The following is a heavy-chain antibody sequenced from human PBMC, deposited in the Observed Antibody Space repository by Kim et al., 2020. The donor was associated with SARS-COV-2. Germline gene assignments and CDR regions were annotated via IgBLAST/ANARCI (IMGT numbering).Heavy chain of an antibody. CDR2: IYPGDSDT. J-gene: IGHJ4*02. CDR3: ARPITLAVAGWGGFDY. V-gene: IGHV5-51*01. Sequence: GESLKISCKGSGYSFTSYWIGWVRQMPGKGLEWMGIIYPGDSDTRYSPSFQGQVTISADKSISTAYLQWSSLKASDTAMYYCARPITLAVAGWGGFDYWGQGTLVTVSS. D-gene: IGHD6-19*01. CDR1: GYSFTSYW.